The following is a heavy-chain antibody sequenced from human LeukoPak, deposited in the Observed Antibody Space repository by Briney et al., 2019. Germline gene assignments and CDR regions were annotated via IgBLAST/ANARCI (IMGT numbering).Heavy chain of an antibody. CDR3: AKVPEYYDSSGYGSAFDI. J-gene: IGHJ3*02. CDR1: GFTFSSYW. D-gene: IGHD3-22*01. CDR2: IKQDGSEK. Sequence: GGSLRLSCAASGFTFSSYWMSWVRQAPGKGLEWVANIKQDGSEKYYVDSVKGRFTISRDNAKNSLYLQMNSLRAEDTAVYYCAKVPEYYDSSGYGSAFDIWGQGTMVTVSS. V-gene: IGHV3-7*01.